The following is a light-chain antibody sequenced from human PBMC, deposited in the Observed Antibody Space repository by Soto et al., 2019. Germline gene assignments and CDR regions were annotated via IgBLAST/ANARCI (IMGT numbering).Light chain of an antibody. Sequence: SGLTQPAAVTGSPGHSITLLCTGTSSDFGIYNSVSWYQQHPGKAPKLMIHDATNRPSGVSDRFSGSKSGNTASLTISGLQAEDEADYYCSSYTSSSSYVFGTGTKVTVL. V-gene: IGLV2-14*01. CDR1: SSDFGIYNS. CDR3: SSYTSSSSYV. CDR2: DAT. J-gene: IGLJ1*01.